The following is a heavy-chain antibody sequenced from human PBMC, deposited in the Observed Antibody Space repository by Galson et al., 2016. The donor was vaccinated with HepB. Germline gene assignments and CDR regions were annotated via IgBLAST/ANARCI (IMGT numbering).Heavy chain of an antibody. CDR1: GGSVNTVDYY. V-gene: IGHV4-61*03. D-gene: IGHD6-13*01. Sequence: SETLSLTCTVSGGSVNTVDYYWSWIRQPPGRGLEWIGYIYYTGGTNYNPSLKSRVTISVDTSKSHFSLKLSSVTAADTAVYYCARVSRAAAADWGQDTLVTVSS. CDR3: ARVSRAAAAD. J-gene: IGHJ1*01. CDR2: IYYTGGT.